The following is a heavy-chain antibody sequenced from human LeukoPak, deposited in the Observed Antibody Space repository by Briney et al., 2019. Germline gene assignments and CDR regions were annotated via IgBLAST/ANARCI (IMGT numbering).Heavy chain of an antibody. J-gene: IGHJ6*03. CDR3: ARAGIRFLEWLPRIHYMDV. CDR1: GYTFTSYG. D-gene: IGHD3-3*01. CDR2: ISAYNGNT. Sequence: ASVKVSCKASGYTFTSYGISWVRQAPGQGLEWMGWISAYNGNTNYAQKLQGRVTMTTDTSTSTAYMELRSLRSDDTAVYYCARAGIRFLEWLPRIHYMDVLGKGTTVTVSS. V-gene: IGHV1-18*01.